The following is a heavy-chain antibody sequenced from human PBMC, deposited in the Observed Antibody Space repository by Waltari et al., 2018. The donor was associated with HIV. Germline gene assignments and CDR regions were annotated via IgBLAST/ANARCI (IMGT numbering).Heavy chain of an antibody. Sequence: EVQLVESGGGLVQPGGSLRLSCAASGFTFSSYDMHWVRQATGTGLEWVSAIGTAGDTYYPGSVKGRFTISRENAKNSLYLQMNSLRAEDTAVYYCAREVSGSYFDWGQGTLVTVSS. CDR1: GFTFSSYD. J-gene: IGHJ4*02. V-gene: IGHV3-13*01. CDR2: IGTAGDT. CDR3: AREVSGSYFD. D-gene: IGHD1-26*01.